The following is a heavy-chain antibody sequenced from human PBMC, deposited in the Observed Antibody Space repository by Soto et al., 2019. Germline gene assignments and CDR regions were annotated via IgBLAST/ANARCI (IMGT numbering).Heavy chain of an antibody. CDR2: IDDYGSTI. Sequence: GSLRLSCAASGFTFSSYWMPWVRQVPGKGLLWVSRIDDYGSTINYADSVRVRFTISRDNARNTLYLEMNSLRAEDTALYDCTRDIGGKGAYWGPGTLVTVSS. J-gene: IGHJ4*02. D-gene: IGHD3-10*01. CDR1: GFTFSSYW. V-gene: IGHV3-74*01. CDR3: TRDIGGKGAY.